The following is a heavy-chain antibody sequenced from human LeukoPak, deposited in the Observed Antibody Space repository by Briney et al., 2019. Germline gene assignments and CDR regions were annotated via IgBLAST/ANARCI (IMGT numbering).Heavy chain of an antibody. Sequence: SETLSLTCAVYGGSFSGCYWSWIRQPPGKGLEWIANIYYSGSTYYNPSLKSRVTLSVDTSKNQFSLKVKSVTAADTAVYYCARFELGTIRTYWGQGTLVTVSS. CDR2: IYYSGST. CDR3: ARFELGTIRTY. J-gene: IGHJ4*02. V-gene: IGHV4-34*01. D-gene: IGHD5-24*01. CDR1: GGSFSGCY.